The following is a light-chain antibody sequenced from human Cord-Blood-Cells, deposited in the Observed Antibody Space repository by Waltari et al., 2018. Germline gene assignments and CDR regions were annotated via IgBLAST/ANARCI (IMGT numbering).Light chain of an antibody. CDR3: QQLNSYPSLT. CDR2: AAS. J-gene: IGKJ5*01. V-gene: IGKV1-9*01. CDR1: QGISSY. Sequence: DIQLTQSPSFLSASVGDRVTITCRASQGISSYLAWYQQKPGKAPKLLIYAASTLQSGVPSRFSGSGSRTEFTLTISSLQPEDFATYYCQQLNSYPSLTFGQGTRLEIK.